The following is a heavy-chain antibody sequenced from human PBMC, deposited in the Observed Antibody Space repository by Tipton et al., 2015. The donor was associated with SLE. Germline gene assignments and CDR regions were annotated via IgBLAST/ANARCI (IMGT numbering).Heavy chain of an antibody. D-gene: IGHD4-11*01. V-gene: IGHV4-39*07. CDR1: GGSISTSSYY. Sequence: TLSLTCTVSGGSISTSSYYWAWIRQPPGKGLECIGNINYSGTTSYNPSLRSRVTMSVDTSQNQFSLTLSSVTAADTAVYYCARCDYSHWGDYWGQGILVTVSS. J-gene: IGHJ4*02. CDR3: ARCDYSHWGDY. CDR2: INYSGTT.